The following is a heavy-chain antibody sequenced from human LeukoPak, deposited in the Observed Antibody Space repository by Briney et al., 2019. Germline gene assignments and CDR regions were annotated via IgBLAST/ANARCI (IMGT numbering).Heavy chain of an antibody. CDR3: AKDPADFGDYVNWFES. D-gene: IGHD4-17*01. CDR2: ISGSAGST. CDR1: GFTFNTYG. J-gene: IGHJ5*01. Sequence: GGSLRLSCAASGFTFNTYGMSWVRQAPGKGLEWVSGISGSAGSTYYADSVKGRFTISRDNSKNTLYLQMNSLRVEDTAVYYCAKDPADFGDYVNWFESWGQGTLVTVSS. V-gene: IGHV3-23*01.